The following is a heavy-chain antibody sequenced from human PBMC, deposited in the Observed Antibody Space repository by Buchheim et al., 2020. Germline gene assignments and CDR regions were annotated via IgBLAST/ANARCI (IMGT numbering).Heavy chain of an antibody. CDR2: ISGTGGTT. Sequence: EVQLLESGGGLVQPGGSLRLSCAASGFMFNSYAMSWVRQAPGKGLEWVPSISGTGGTTYYADSVKGRFTISRDNSKNTLYLEMNSLRAEDTAVYYCAKDDYGGNSDYWGQGTL. D-gene: IGHD4-23*01. CDR1: GFMFNSYA. CDR3: AKDDYGGNSDY. V-gene: IGHV3-23*01. J-gene: IGHJ4*02.